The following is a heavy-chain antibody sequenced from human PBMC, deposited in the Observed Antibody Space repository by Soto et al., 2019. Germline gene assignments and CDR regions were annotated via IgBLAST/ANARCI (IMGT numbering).Heavy chain of an antibody. V-gene: IGHV4-30-2*06. D-gene: IGHD3-9*01. CDR3: ARARYYDWCFDV. CDR2: NYHSGSS. CDR1: GGCINSAGHS. Sequence: PSETLSLTCTVPGGCINSAGHSGGGVRQSPGRGLKWIGYNYHSGSSHFTPPLHSRVTNSVDRSKAQFYLTLTSETAADTAAYFCARARYYDWCFDVWGQGTTVTVSS. J-gene: IGHJ6*02.